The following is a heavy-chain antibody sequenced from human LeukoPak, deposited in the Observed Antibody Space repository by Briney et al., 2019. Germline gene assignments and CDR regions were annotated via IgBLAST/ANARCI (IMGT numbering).Heavy chain of an antibody. J-gene: IGHJ4*02. CDR2: IWSGGTDK. CDR3: GKRLTSWELEY. CDR1: GFTFSNYG. V-gene: IGHV3-30*02. Sequence: GGSLRLSCAASGFTFSNYGMHWVRQAPGKGLEWVAVIWSGGTDKYYADSVKGRFTVYRDNSKNTLYLQMNSLRAEDTAVYYCGKRLTSWELEYWGQGTLVTVSS. D-gene: IGHD1-26*01.